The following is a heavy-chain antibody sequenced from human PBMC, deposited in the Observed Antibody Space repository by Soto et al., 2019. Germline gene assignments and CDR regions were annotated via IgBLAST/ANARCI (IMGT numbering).Heavy chain of an antibody. Sequence: GASVKVSCKASGYTFTSYYMHCVRQAPGQGLEWMGIINPSGGSTSYAQKFQGRVTMTRDTSTSTVYMELSSLRSEDTAVYYCARAGYSYGYLQDYYGMDVWGQGTTVTVSS. J-gene: IGHJ6*02. D-gene: IGHD5-18*01. CDR2: INPSGGST. CDR1: GYTFTSYY. CDR3: ARAGYSYGYLQDYYGMDV. V-gene: IGHV1-46*03.